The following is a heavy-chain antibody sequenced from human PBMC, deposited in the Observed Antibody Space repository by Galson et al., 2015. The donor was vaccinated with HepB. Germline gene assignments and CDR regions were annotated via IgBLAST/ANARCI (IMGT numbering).Heavy chain of an antibody. D-gene: IGHD3-10*01. CDR1: GFTFSSYA. J-gene: IGHJ4*02. Sequence: SLRLSCAASGFTFSSYAMHWVRQAPGKGLEWVAVISYDGSNKYYADSVKGRFTISRDNSKNTLYLQMNSLRAEDTAVYYCARDNRKFTMVRGVMPHWGQGTLVTVSS. CDR2: ISYDGSNK. V-gene: IGHV3-30*04. CDR3: ARDNRKFTMVRGVMPH.